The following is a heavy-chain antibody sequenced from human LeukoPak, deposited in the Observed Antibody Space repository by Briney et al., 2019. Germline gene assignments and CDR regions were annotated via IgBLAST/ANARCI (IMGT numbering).Heavy chain of an antibody. V-gene: IGHV4-59*08. CDR1: GASISRYY. CDR3: ARHDRPSGSYCVSPDAFDI. D-gene: IGHD1-26*01. CDR2: VYYSGTT. Sequence: SETLSLTCSVSGASISRYYWSWIRQPPGKGLEWIGYVYYSGTTNYNPSLKSRVTISVDTSKNQFSLKLSSVTAADTAVYYCARHDRPSGSYCVSPDAFDIWGQGTMVTVSS. J-gene: IGHJ3*02.